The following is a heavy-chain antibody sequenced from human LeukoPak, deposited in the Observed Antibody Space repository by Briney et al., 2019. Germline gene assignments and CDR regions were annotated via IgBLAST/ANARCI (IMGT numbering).Heavy chain of an antibody. V-gene: IGHV3-23*01. CDR2: ISGSGGST. J-gene: IGHJ4*02. Sequence: GGSLRLSCAASGFTFSSYAMSWVRQAPGKGLERVSAISGSGGSTYYADSVKGRFTISRDNSKNTLYLQMNSLRAEDTAVYYCALLMGVGRYFDYWGQGALVTVSS. CDR3: ALLMGVGRYFDY. D-gene: IGHD3-10*01. CDR1: GFTFSSYA.